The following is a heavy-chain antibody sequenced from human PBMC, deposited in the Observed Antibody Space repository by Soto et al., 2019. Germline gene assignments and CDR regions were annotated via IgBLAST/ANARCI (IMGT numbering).Heavy chain of an antibody. CDR2: IKSKTGGGTT. V-gene: IGHV3-15*07. CDR1: GCSFSNAW. CDR3: TTLGLARTQRDDAFDM. J-gene: IGHJ3*02. Sequence: EVQLVESGGGLVKPGGSLRLSCAASGCSFSNAWMNWVRQAPGKGLAWVGRIKSKTGGGTTDYAAPVKGRFTISRDDSKNTLYLQMNSLKTEDTAVYYCTTLGLARTQRDDAFDMWGQGTMVTVSS.